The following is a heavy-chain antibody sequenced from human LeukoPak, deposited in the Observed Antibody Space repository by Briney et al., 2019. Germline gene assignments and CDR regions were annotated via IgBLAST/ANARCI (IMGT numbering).Heavy chain of an antibody. D-gene: IGHD3-3*01. J-gene: IGHJ6*02. CDR3: ARVPTDFWSGYYYYGMDV. CDR1: GYTFTGYY. V-gene: IGHV1-2*06. CDR2: INPNSGGT. Sequence: ASVKVSCKASGYTFTGYYMHWVRQAPGQGLEWMGRINPNSGGTNYAQKFQGRVTMTRDTSISTAYMELSRLRSDDTAVYYCARVPTDFWSGYYYYGMDVWGQGTTVTVSS.